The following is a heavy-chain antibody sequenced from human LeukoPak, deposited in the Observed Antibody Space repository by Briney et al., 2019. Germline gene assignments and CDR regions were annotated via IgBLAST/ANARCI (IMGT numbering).Heavy chain of an antibody. V-gene: IGHV3-7*01. CDR2: IIQDGSEK. Sequence: PVGCLRLSSAASGFTLSGYWMSWVRQAPRKGLEWVANIIQDGSEKYSVDSVKGRFTISTDNAKNSLFLQMNSLRDEDTAVYYCARGAGYSYGYRANVHYYGMEVWGQGTTVTVSS. CDR1: GFTLSGYW. CDR3: ARGAGYSYGYRANVHYYGMEV. D-gene: IGHD5-18*01. J-gene: IGHJ6*02.